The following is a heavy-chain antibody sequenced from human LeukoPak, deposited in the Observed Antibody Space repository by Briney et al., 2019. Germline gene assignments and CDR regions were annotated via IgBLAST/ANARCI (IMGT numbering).Heavy chain of an antibody. J-gene: IGHJ4*02. V-gene: IGHV3-15*01. CDR1: GFTFSKAW. Sequence: GGSLRLSCATSGFTFSKAWMTWVRQAPGKGLEWVGRIKNKTDGGATDYAAPVKGRFTISTDDSKTTLYLQMNSLKTEDTAVYYCTTVAYNSLFFRGQGTLVTVSS. D-gene: IGHD2/OR15-2a*01. CDR2: IKNKTDGGAT. CDR3: TTVAYNSLFF.